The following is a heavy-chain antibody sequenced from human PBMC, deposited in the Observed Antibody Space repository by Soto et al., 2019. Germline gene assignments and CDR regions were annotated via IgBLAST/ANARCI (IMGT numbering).Heavy chain of an antibody. V-gene: IGHV4-59*01. CDR1: GGSISSYY. CDR2: IYYTGSS. D-gene: IGHD3-3*01. J-gene: IGHJ4*02. CDR3: ERGPNYDFWSGFFRL. Sequence: SETLSLTCSVSGGSISSYYWSWIRQPPGKGLEWIGYIYYTGSSNYHPSLKSRVTMSVDLSRNQFSLRLTSVTTADTAIYYCERGPNYDFWSGFFRLWGQGTLVTVSS.